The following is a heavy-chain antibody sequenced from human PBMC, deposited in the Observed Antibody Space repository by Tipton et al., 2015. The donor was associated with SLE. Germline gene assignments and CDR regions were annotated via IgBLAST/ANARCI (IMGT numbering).Heavy chain of an antibody. J-gene: IGHJ4*02. CDR1: GFTFSNAW. CDR3: TTPHYFGSGSYFGY. Sequence: SLRLSCAASGFTFSNAWMNWVRQAPGKGLEWVGRIKTKTDGGTTDYAAPVKGRFTISRDDSKNTLYLQMNSLKTEDTAVYYCTTPHYFGSGSYFGYWGQGTLVTVSS. V-gene: IGHV3-15*01. D-gene: IGHD3-10*01. CDR2: IKTKTDGGTT.